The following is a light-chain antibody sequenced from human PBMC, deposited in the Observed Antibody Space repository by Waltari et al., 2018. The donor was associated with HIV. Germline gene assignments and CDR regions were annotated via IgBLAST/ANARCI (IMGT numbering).Light chain of an antibody. CDR1: ELGHKY. V-gene: IGLV3-1*01. CDR3: LVSDPNTAGYL. Sequence: SFDLTQPPSVSVSLGQTATITCSGDELGHKYTSWYQTRPGPSPVVVIYQDKKRPSGIPDRFSGSNSGNTATLTISGTQPMDEADYYCLVSDPNTAGYLFGTGTQVTVL. J-gene: IGLJ1*01. CDR2: QDK.